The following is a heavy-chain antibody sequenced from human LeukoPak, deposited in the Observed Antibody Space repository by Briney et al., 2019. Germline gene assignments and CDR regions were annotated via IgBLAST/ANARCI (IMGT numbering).Heavy chain of an antibody. CDR2: IYTSGTTT. J-gene: IGHJ6*03. CDR1: DDPINSGVYY. CDR3: ARAKKRSGRSRNFYLDV. Sequence: PSETLSLTCIVSDDPINSGVYYWNWIRQPAGTGLEWIGHIYTSGTTTNSNPSLKSRVAISLDTSKNHFSLKLRSVTAADTAVYYCARAKKRSGRSRNFYLDVWGEGTTVTVSS. D-gene: IGHD1-26*01. V-gene: IGHV4-61*09.